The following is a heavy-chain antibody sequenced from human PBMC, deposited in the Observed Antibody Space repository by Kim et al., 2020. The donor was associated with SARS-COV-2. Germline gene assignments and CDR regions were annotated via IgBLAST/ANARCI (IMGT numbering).Heavy chain of an antibody. D-gene: IGHD3-3*01. J-gene: IGHJ4*02. V-gene: IGHV1-2*04. Sequence: TNDAQKFQGWVTMTRDTSISTAYMELSRLRSDDTAVYYCARDGGPGNFDYWGQGTLVTVSS. CDR2: T. CDR3: ARDGGPGNFDY.